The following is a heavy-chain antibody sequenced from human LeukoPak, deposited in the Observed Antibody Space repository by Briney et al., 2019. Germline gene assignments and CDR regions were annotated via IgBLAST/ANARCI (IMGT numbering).Heavy chain of an antibody. CDR2: ISYDGSNK. CDR1: GFTFSSYT. V-gene: IGHV3-30*04. J-gene: IGHJ4*02. D-gene: IGHD3-22*01. Sequence: GGSLRLSCAASGFTFSSYTMNWVRQAPGKGLEWVAVISYDGSNKYYADSVKGRFTISRDNSKNTLYLQMNSLRAEDTAVYYCARSAYYYDSSGYYLDYWGQGTLVTVSS. CDR3: ARSAYYYDSSGYYLDY.